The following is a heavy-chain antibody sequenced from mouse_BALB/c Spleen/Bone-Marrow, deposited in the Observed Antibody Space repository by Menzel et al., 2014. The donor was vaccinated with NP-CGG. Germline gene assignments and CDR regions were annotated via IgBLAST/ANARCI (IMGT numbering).Heavy chain of an antibody. CDR1: GYTFTSYY. CDR2: INPSNGGT. CDR3: SRGRRDALDY. V-gene: IGHV1S16*01. Sequence: QVQLKQSGAELVKPGASVKLSCKASGYTFTSYYMYWVEQRPGQGLEWFGEINPSNGGTNFNEKFKNKATLTVDKSSSTAYMQLSSLTSEDSAVYHCSRGRRDALDYWGQGTSVTVSS. J-gene: IGHJ4*01.